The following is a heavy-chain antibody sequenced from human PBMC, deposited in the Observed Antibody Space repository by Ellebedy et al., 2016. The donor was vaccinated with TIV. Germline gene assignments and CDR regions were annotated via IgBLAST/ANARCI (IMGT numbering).Heavy chain of an antibody. Sequence: MPSETLSLTCTVSGGSISSYYWNWIRQTPGKGLEWLGHIHYSRGTIYNPSLNGRVAISIDTSKNQFSLRLTSVSAADTAIYYCARRVAMVGVGAESWLDPWGQGVLVTVSS. CDR2: IHYSRGT. J-gene: IGHJ5*02. CDR3: ARRVAMVGVGAESWLDP. CDR1: GGSISSYY. D-gene: IGHD3-22*01. V-gene: IGHV4-59*01.